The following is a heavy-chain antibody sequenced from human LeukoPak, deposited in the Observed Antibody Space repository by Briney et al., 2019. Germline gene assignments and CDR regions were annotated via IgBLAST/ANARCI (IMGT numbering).Heavy chain of an antibody. CDR1: GFTFSNSA. D-gene: IGHD6-19*01. V-gene: IGHV1-58*02. CDR2: IIVGSGRT. Sequence: GASVKVSCKTSGFTFSNSAIQWVRQARGQRPEWIGWIIVGSGRTHYAQNLQERITITRDMSTNTAYMELSGLRSDDTAVYYCARDLSSASRGDYWGQGTLVTVSS. J-gene: IGHJ4*02. CDR3: ARDLSSASRGDY.